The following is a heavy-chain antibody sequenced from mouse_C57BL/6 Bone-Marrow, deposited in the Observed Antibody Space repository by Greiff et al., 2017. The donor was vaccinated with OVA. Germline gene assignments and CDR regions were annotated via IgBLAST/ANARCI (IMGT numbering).Heavy chain of an antibody. J-gene: IGHJ2*01. D-gene: IGHD2-5*01. CDR2: IHPNSGST. CDR3: ARWSNYRGY. CDR1: GYTFTSYW. Sequence: QVQLQQPGAELVKPGASVKLSCKASGYTFTSYWMHWVKQRPGPGLEWIGMIHPNSGSTNDNEKFKSKATLTVDKSSSPAYMQLSSLTSEDSAVYYCARWSNYRGYWGQGTTLTVSS. V-gene: IGHV1-64*01.